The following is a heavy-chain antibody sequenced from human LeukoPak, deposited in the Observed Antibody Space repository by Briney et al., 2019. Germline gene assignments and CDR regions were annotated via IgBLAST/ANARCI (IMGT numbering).Heavy chain of an antibody. D-gene: IGHD6-13*01. Sequence: ASVKVSCKVSGYTLTELSMHWVRQAPGKGLEWMGGFDLEDGETIYAQKFQGRVTMTEDTSTDTAYMELSSLRSEDTAVYYCATVAAAGIFLFDYWGQGTLVTVSS. CDR3: ATVAAAGIFLFDY. CDR1: GYTLTELS. J-gene: IGHJ4*02. V-gene: IGHV1-24*01. CDR2: FDLEDGET.